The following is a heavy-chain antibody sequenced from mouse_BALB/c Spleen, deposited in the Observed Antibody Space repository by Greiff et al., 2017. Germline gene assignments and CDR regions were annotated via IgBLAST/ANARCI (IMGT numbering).Heavy chain of an antibody. CDR1: GYTFTSYD. D-gene: IGHD6-1*01. J-gene: IGHJ4*01. V-gene: IGHV1S56*01. CDR3: ARSLMDY. Sequence: QVQLKRSGPELVKPGALVKISCKASGYTFTSYDINWVKQRPGQGLEWIGWIYPGDGSTKYNEKFKGKATLTADKSSSTAYMQLSSLTSENSAVYFCARSLMDYWGQGTSVTVSS. CDR2: IYPGDGST.